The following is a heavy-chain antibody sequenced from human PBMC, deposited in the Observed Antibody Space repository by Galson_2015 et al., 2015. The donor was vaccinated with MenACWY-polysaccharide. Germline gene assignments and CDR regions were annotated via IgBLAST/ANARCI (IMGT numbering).Heavy chain of an antibody. CDR3: AKDRPLRGLTKYFYYYGMDV. V-gene: IGHV3-30*18. J-gene: IGHJ6*02. CDR1: GFSFSGFG. D-gene: IGHD3-10*01. CDR2: IPNDGSNA. Sequence: SLRLSCAASGFSFSGFGFSDSAMPWVRRTPGKGLEWLGGIPNDGSNAYYADPVQGRFTIARDDSKNTVYLQMHSPRGEDTAVYYCAKDRPLRGLTKYFYYYGMDVWGQGTTVTVSS.